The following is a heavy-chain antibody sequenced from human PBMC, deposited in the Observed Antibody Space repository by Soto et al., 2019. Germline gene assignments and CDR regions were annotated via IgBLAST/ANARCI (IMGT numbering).Heavy chain of an antibody. CDR2: IIPILGIA. CDR3: ARVSTDLIDGDCSSTSCYYYYYGMDV. V-gene: IGHV1-69*10. CDR1: GGTFSSYA. D-gene: IGHD2-2*01. Sequence: ASVKVSCKASGGTFSSYAISWVRQAPGQGLEWMGGIIPILGIANYAQKFQGRVTITAAKSTSTAYMELSSLRSEDTAVYYCARVSTDLIDGDCSSTSCYYYYYGMDVGGQGTTVTVSS. J-gene: IGHJ6*02.